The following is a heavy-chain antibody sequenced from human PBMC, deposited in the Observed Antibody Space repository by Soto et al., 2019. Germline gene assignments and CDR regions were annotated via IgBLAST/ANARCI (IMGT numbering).Heavy chain of an antibody. V-gene: IGHV3-23*01. CDR1: GFTFSNYA. CDR2: ISGSGGST. CDR3: AKGPRYCSSTSCYTDY. J-gene: IGHJ4*02. Sequence: PGGSLRLSCGASGFTFSNYAMSWVRQAPGKGLDWVSAISGSGGSTYYADSVKGPFTISRDDSKNTLYLQMNSLRAEDTAVYYCAKGPRYCSSTSCYTDYWGQGTLVTVSS. D-gene: IGHD2-2*02.